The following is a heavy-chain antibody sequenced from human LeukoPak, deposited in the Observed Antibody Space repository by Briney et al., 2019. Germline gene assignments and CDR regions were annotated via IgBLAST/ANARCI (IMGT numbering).Heavy chain of an antibody. V-gene: IGHV3-74*01. Sequence: QPGGSLRLSCAASGFTFSSYWMHWVRQAPGKGLVWVSRINSDGSSTSYADSVKGRFTISRDNAKNALYLQMNSLRAEDTATYYCARDIRNYYDSGAYGWFDPWGQGTLVPVSS. CDR2: INSDGSST. D-gene: IGHD3-10*01. J-gene: IGHJ5*02. CDR3: ARDIRNYYDSGAYGWFDP. CDR1: GFTFSSYW.